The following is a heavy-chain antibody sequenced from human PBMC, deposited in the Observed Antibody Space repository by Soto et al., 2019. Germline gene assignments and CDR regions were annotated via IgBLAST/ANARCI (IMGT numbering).Heavy chain of an antibody. Sequence: SETLSLTCTVSGGSISSGLYYWNWIRQVPGKGLEWIGFFYYTGTPYYNPPLKSRVTISVDTSRNQFSLRLTSVSAADTAVYYCARSRPDSDWAFDYWGQGTLVTVSS. D-gene: IGHD6-19*01. V-gene: IGHV4-31*03. J-gene: IGHJ4*02. CDR2: FYYTGTP. CDR3: ARSRPDSDWAFDY. CDR1: GGSISSGLYY.